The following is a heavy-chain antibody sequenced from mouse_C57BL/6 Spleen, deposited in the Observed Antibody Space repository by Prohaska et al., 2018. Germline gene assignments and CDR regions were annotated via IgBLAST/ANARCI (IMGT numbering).Heavy chain of an antibody. CDR1: GIDFSRYW. CDR2: INPDSSTI. J-gene: IGHJ1*03. V-gene: IGHV4-1*01. CDR3: ASPNWDWYFDV. Sequence: EVKLLQSGGGLVQPGGSLKLSCAASGIDFSRYWMSWVRRAPGKGLEWIGEINPDSSTINYATALKDKFIISRDNAKNTLYLQMSKVRSEDTALYYCASPNWDWYFDVWGTGTTVTVSS. D-gene: IGHD4-1*01.